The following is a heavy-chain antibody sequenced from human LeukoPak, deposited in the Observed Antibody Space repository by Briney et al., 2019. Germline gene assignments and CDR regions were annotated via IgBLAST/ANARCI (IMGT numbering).Heavy chain of an antibody. CDR3: ASDDFWSGYLAFDI. Sequence: GGSLRLSCAASGFTFSSYAMSWVRQAPGKGLEWVSAISGSGGSTYYADSVKGRFTISRDNAKNSLYLQMNSLRAEDTAVYYCASDDFWSGYLAFDIWGQGTMVTVSS. CDR2: ISGSGGST. D-gene: IGHD3-3*01. CDR1: GFTFSSYA. J-gene: IGHJ3*02. V-gene: IGHV3-23*01.